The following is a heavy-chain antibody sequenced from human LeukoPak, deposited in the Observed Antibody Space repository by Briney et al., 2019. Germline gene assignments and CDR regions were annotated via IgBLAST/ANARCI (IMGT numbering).Heavy chain of an antibody. CDR2: ITGSGGTK. CDR1: GFTFNGYA. V-gene: IGHV3-21*01. Sequence: PGGSLRLSCAASGFTFNGYAMSWVRQAPGKGLKWVATITGSGGTKFYADSVKGRFTISRDNAKNSLYLQMNSLRAEDTAVYYCARDSIPVQLVRGLCFDYWGQGTLVTVSS. J-gene: IGHJ4*02. D-gene: IGHD6-6*01. CDR3: ARDSIPVQLVRGLCFDY.